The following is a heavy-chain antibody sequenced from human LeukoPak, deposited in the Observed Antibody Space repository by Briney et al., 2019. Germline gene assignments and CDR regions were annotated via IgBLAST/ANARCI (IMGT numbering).Heavy chain of an antibody. CDR2: IIPILGIA. V-gene: IGHV1-69*04. Sequence: RASVKVSCKASGGTFSSYAISWVRQAPGQGLEWMGRIIPILGIANYAQKFQGRVTITADKSTSTAYMELSSLRSEDTAVYYCARVSGSYYPDYWGQGTLVTVSS. CDR1: GGTFSSYA. J-gene: IGHJ4*02. CDR3: ARVSGSYYPDY. D-gene: IGHD1-26*01.